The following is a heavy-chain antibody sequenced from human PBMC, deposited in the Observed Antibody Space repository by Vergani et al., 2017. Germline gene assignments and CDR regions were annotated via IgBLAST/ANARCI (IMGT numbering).Heavy chain of an antibody. CDR2: INSDGSST. CDR1: GFTFSSYW. Sequence: EVQLVESGGGLVQPGGSLRLSCAASGFTFSSYWMHWVRQAPGKGLVWVSRINSDGSSTTYADSVKGRFTISRDNAKNTLYLQMNSLRAEDTAVYYCVRDTYSYGSSGYYPSGGMDVWGQGTTVTVSS. CDR3: VRDTYSYGSSGYYPSGGMDV. V-gene: IGHV3-74*01. J-gene: IGHJ6*02. D-gene: IGHD3-22*01.